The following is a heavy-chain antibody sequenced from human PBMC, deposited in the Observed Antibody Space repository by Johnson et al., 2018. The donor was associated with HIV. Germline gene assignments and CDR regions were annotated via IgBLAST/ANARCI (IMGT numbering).Heavy chain of an antibody. CDR1: GFTFSSYA. J-gene: IGHJ3*02. CDR3: AKDQLSEHLVLRSAFDI. CDR2: ISGSGGST. V-gene: IGHV3-23*04. D-gene: IGHD6-6*01. Sequence: MPLVESRGGLVQPGGSLRLSCAASGFTFSSYAMSWVRQAPGTGLEWVSAISGSGGSTYYADSVKARLPISRDNSKNTLYLQMNSLRAEDTAVYYCAKDQLSEHLVLRSAFDIWGQGTMVTVSS.